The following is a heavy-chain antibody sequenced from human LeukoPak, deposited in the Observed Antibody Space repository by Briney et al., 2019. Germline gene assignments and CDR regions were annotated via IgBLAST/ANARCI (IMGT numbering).Heavy chain of an antibody. CDR2: IYYSGST. CDR1: GGSISSGGYY. J-gene: IGHJ4*02. Sequence: PSETLSLTCTVSGGSISSGGYYWSWIRQHPGKGLEWIGYIYYSGSTYYNPSLKSRVTISVDTSKNQFSLKLSSVTAADTAVYYCARGGSSYGYYFDYWGQGTLVTVSS. D-gene: IGHD5-18*01. CDR3: ARGGSSYGYYFDY. V-gene: IGHV4-31*03.